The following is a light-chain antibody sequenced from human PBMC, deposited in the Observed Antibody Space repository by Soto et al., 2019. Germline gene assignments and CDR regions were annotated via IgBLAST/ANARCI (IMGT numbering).Light chain of an antibody. Sequence: DIQMTQSPSTLSASVGDRVTINCRASRSISTWLAWYQHRPGKAPKLLIYQASSLEDGVPSRFSGSGSGTEFTLTISSLQPDDVATYYCQQYISDSRTFGQGTKVESK. CDR3: QQYISDSRT. CDR1: RSISTW. CDR2: QAS. J-gene: IGKJ2*02. V-gene: IGKV1-5*03.